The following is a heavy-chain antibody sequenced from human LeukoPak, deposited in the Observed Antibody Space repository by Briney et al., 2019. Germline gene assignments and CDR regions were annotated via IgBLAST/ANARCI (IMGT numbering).Heavy chain of an antibody. V-gene: IGHV4-31*03. Sequence: SETLSLTCTVSGGSISSGGHYWSWIRQHPGKGLEWIGCINYSGSAYYNPSLKSRVTISIDTSQNQFSLKLSSVTAADTAVYYCARDEAIFGAGYYYGMDVWGQGTTVTVSS. CDR1: GGSISSGGHY. D-gene: IGHD3-3*01. CDR2: INYSGSA. CDR3: ARDEAIFGAGYYYGMDV. J-gene: IGHJ6*02.